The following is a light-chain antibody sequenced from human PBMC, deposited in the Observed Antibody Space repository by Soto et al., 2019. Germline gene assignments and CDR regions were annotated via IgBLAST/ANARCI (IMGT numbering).Light chain of an antibody. CDR2: DAS. Sequence: DIQMTQSPSTLSASVGDRFTITCRASQSISSWLAWYQQKPGKAPKLLIYDASSLESGVPSRFSGSGSGTEFTLTINNLQPDDFATYYCQQYNTYWTFGQGTKVDIK. V-gene: IGKV1-5*01. CDR1: QSISSW. CDR3: QQYNTYWT. J-gene: IGKJ1*01.